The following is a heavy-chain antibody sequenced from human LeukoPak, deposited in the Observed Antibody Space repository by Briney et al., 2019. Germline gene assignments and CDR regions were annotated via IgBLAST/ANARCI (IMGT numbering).Heavy chain of an antibody. CDR2: IKSDGKT. CDR3: ARAPSEVGGYYPEYFRH. J-gene: IGHJ1*01. Sequence: PGGSLSLSCEASGLTFSRYWMHWVRQAPGKGLVWVSRIKSDGKTNYADSVKGRFTISRDNAKNTVSLQMDSLSAEDTGVYYCARAPSEVGGYYPEYFRHWGQGTLVTVSS. D-gene: IGHD3-22*01. CDR1: GLTFSRYW. V-gene: IGHV3-74*01.